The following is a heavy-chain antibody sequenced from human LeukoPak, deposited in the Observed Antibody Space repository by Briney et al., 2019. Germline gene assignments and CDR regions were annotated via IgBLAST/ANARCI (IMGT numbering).Heavy chain of an antibody. CDR2: VHLNGAT. D-gene: IGHD1-26*01. Sequence: SETLSLTCAVSGGSITTTNWWSWVRQPPGKGLEWIGEVHLNGATNYNPSLESRFSMSIDKSNNHLTLEVTSVTAADTAMYYCTRESGAFSPFGFWGQGTLVTVSS. V-gene: IGHV4-4*02. J-gene: IGHJ4*02. CDR3: TRESGAFSPFGF. CDR1: GGSITTTNW.